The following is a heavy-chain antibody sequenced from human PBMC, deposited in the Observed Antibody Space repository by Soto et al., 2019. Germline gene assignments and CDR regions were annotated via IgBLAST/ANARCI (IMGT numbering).Heavy chain of an antibody. D-gene: IGHD3-22*01. CDR3: ARVAIYDDSSGSPGYYFDY. CDR1: GGSISSGGYS. J-gene: IGHJ4*02. CDR2: IYHSGST. V-gene: IGHV4-30-2*01. Sequence: PSETLSLTCAVSGGSISSGGYSWSWIRQPPGKGLEWIGYIYHSGSTYYNPSLKSRVTISVDRSKNQFSLKLSSVTAADTAVYYCARVAIYDDSSGSPGYYFDYWGQGTLVTVSS.